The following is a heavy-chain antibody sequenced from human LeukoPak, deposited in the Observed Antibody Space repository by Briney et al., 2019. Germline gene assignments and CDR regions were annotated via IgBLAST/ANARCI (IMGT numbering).Heavy chain of an antibody. D-gene: IGHD5-18*01. CDR1: GFTFSDYY. Sequence: PGGSLRLSCAASGFTFSDYYMSWIRQAPGKGLEGVAVIWYDGSNKYYADSVKGRFTISRDNSKNTLYLQMNSLRAEDTAVYYCARDGDTAMALYYFDYWGQGTLVTVSS. J-gene: IGHJ4*02. CDR3: ARDGDTAMALYYFDY. V-gene: IGHV3-33*08. CDR2: IWYDGSNK.